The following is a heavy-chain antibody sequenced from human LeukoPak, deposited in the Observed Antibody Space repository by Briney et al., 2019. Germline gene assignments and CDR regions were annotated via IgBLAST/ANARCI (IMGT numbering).Heavy chain of an antibody. CDR3: AKDSGY. J-gene: IGHJ4*02. CDR2: ISYDGSNK. V-gene: IGHV3-30*18. Sequence: GGSLRLSCAASGFMFNFYAMHWVRQAPGKGLEWVAVISYDGSNKYYADSVKGRFTISRDNSKNTLYLQMNSLRAEDTAVYYCAKDSGYWGQGTLVTVSS. CDR1: GFMFNFYA.